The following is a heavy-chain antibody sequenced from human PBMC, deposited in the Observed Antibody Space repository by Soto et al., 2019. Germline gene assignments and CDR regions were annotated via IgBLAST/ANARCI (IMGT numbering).Heavy chain of an antibody. CDR2: ITHDGYNR. CDR1: GFSFSYYG. CDR3: AKGGSFDI. Sequence: GGSLRLSCAASGFSFSYYGLHWVRQAPGKGLEWLALITHDGYNRYYADSVKGRFTISRDNSKNAIFLQMNSLKSEDTAVYYCAKGGSFDIWGQGTPVTVSS. J-gene: IGHJ4*02. V-gene: IGHV3-30*18. D-gene: IGHD6-6*01.